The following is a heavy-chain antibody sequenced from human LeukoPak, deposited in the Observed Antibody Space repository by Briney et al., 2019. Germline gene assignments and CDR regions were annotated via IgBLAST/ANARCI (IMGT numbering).Heavy chain of an antibody. Sequence: GGSLRLSCAASGFTFSSYSMNWVRQAPGKGLEWVSSISSSSSYIYYADSVKGRSAISRDNAKNSLYLQMNSLRAEDTAVYYCARGGEVTSDYWGQGTLVAVSS. D-gene: IGHD4-17*01. V-gene: IGHV3-21*01. J-gene: IGHJ4*02. CDR1: GFTFSSYS. CDR3: ARGGEVTSDY. CDR2: ISSSSSYI.